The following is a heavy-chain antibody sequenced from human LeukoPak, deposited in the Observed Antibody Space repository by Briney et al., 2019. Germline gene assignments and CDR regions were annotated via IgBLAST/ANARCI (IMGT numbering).Heavy chain of an antibody. CDR2: IYHSGAT. Sequence: PSETLSLTCAVSGGSISSSSSICWTWVRQPPGKGLEWIGEIYHSGATNYNPSLKSRVTMLLDKSKNQFSLKLSSVTAADTAVYYCASFYSGSRVFDYWGQGTLVTVSS. D-gene: IGHD1-26*01. CDR3: ASFYSGSRVFDY. CDR1: GGSISSSSSIC. V-gene: IGHV4-4*02. J-gene: IGHJ4*02.